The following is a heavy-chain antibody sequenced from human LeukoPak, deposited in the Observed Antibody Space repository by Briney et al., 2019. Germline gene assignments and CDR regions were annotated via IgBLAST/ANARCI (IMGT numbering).Heavy chain of an antibody. D-gene: IGHD2-15*01. Sequence: GGSLRLSCAASGFTFSSYEMNWVRQAPGKGLEWVSYISSSGSTIYYADSVKGRFTISRDNAKNSLYLQMNSLRAEDTAVYYCARDRWLDSYLYMDVWGKGTTVTVSS. CDR1: GFTFSSYE. J-gene: IGHJ6*03. V-gene: IGHV3-48*03. CDR2: ISSSGSTI. CDR3: ARDRWLDSYLYMDV.